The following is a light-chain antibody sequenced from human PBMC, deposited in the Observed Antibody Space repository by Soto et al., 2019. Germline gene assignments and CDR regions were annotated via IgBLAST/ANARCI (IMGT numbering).Light chain of an antibody. CDR3: SSYTSTTTLWV. CDR1: SSDVGGYNY. V-gene: IGLV2-14*01. J-gene: IGLJ3*02. CDR2: EVN. Sequence: QSALTQPASVSGSPGQSITISCTGTSSDVGGYNYVSWYQQHPGKAPKLMIYEVNNRPSGVSNRFSGSKSGNTASLTISRLQAEDEADYYCSSYTSTTTLWVFGGGTKPTVL.